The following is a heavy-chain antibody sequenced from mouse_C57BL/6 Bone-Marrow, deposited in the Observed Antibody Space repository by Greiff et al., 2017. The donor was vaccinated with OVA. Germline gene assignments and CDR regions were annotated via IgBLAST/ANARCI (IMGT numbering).Heavy chain of an antibody. CDR3: AISRELYYFDY. CDR2: IHPSDSDT. Sequence: QVQLKQPGAELVKPGASVKVSCKASGYTFTSYWMHWVKQRPGQGLEWIGRIHPSDSDTNYNQKFKGKATLTVDKSSSTAYMQLSSLTSEDSAVYYCAISRELYYFDYWGQGTTLTVSS. D-gene: IGHD4-1*01. V-gene: IGHV1-74*01. CDR1: GYTFTSYW. J-gene: IGHJ2*01.